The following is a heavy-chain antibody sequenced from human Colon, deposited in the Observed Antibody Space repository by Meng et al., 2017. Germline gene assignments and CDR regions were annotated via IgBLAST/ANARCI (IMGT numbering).Heavy chain of an antibody. J-gene: IGHJ4*02. D-gene: IGHD7-27*01. CDR1: GACVSDTNYA. CDR3: ARDNWGSLDY. Sequence: GRLRRPGPGLVRPPATRFLTSTLPGACVSDTNYAWSWIRQPPGKGLEWIGYGSTNHNPSLKGRVTISVDTSKNQFSLTLNSVTAADTAVYYCARDNWGSLDYWGQGTLVTVSS. V-gene: IGHV4-61*01. CDR2: GST.